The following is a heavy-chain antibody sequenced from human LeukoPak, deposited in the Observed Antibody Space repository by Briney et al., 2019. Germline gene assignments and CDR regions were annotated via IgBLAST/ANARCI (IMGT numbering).Heavy chain of an antibody. J-gene: IGHJ6*01. Sequence: GGSLRLSCAASGFTFSSYAMHWVRQAPGKGLEWVAVISYDGSNKYYADSVKGRFTISRDNSKNTMYLQMNSLRAEDTAVYYCARVCAPKYYYFYGMVVWGQGTTVTVSS. V-gene: IGHV3-30*04. CDR3: ARVCAPKYYYFYGMVV. CDR2: ISYDGSNK. CDR1: GFTFSSYA.